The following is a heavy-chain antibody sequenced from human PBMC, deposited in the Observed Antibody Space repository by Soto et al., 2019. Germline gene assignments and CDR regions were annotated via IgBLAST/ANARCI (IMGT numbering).Heavy chain of an antibody. CDR1: GFTFSSYG. Sequence: QVQLVESGGGVVQPGRSLRLSCAASGFTFSSYGMHWFRQAPGKGLEWVAIISYDGSNKYYADSVKGRFTISRDRSKNTLYLQMNSLRAADTAVYYCAKDRLANPPYYYYYYGLDVWGQGTTVTVSS. V-gene: IGHV3-30*18. CDR2: ISYDGSNK. CDR3: AKDRLANPPYYYYYYGLDV. J-gene: IGHJ6*02.